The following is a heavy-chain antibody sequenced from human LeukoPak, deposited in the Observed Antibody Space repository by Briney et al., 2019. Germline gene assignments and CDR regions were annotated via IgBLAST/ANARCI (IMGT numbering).Heavy chain of an antibody. Sequence: ASVKVSCKASGGTFSSYAISWVRQAPGQGLEWMGGIIPIFGTANYAQKFQGRVTITADESTSTAYMGLSSLRSEDTAVYYCARASSGSFTIDYWGQGTLVTVSS. CDR2: IIPIFGTA. CDR1: GGTFSSYA. CDR3: ARASSGSFTIDY. D-gene: IGHD3-10*01. J-gene: IGHJ4*02. V-gene: IGHV1-69*13.